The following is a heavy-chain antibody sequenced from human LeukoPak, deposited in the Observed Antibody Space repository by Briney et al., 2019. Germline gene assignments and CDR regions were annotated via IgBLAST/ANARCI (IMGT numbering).Heavy chain of an antibody. CDR2: IYSCGET. V-gene: IGHV4-61*02. J-gene: IGHJ4*02. CDR3: ARHDASSSGWDIDY. D-gene: IGHD6-19*01. Sequence: SETLSLTCTVSGDSITSGDYYWTWIRQPAGKTLEWIGRIYSCGETVYSPSLKSRVTISLDTSKNQFSLTLNSVTAADTAVYYCARHDASSSGWDIDYWGQGTLVTVSS. CDR1: GDSITSGDYY.